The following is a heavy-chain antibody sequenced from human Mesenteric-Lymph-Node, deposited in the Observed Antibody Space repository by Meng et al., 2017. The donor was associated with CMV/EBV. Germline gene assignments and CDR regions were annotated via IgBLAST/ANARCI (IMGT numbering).Heavy chain of an antibody. CDR3: ARRRYGSPSNWFDP. CDR1: GFTFSSYE. D-gene: IGHD6-6*01. J-gene: IGHJ5*02. V-gene: IGHV3-48*03. Sequence: GESLKISRAASGFTFSSYEMSWLRQAPGKGLEWISYISSSGETIYYADSVKGRFTISRDNAKNSLYLQMNSLRAEDTAVYYCARRRYGSPSNWFDPWGQGTLVTVSS. CDR2: ISSSGETI.